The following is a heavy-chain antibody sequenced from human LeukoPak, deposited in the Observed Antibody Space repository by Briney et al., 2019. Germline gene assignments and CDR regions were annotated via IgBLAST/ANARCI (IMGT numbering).Heavy chain of an antibody. CDR3: ARDRAWNYFDY. D-gene: IGHD3-3*01. V-gene: IGHV3-30*03. Sequence: GGSLRLSCAASGFTFSSYGMHWVRQAPGKGLEWVAVISNDGSRKYYGHSVEGRFTISRDNSKDTLYLQMDSLRAEDTAVYYCARDRAWNYFDYWGQGTLVTVSS. CDR2: ISNDGSRK. CDR1: GFTFSSYG. J-gene: IGHJ4*02.